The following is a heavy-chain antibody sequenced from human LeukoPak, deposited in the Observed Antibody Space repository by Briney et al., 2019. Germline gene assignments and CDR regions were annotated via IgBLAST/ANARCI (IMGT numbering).Heavy chain of an antibody. CDR2: ISGSGGST. J-gene: IGHJ5*02. CDR1: GFTFSSYA. D-gene: IGHD6-13*01. Sequence: GGSLRLSCAASGFTFSSYAMSWVRQAPGKGLEWVSAISGSGGSTYYADSVKGRFTISRDNSKNTLYLQMNSLRAEGTAVYYCAKYSSSWYWFDPWGQGTLVTVSS. V-gene: IGHV3-23*01. CDR3: AKYSSSWYWFDP.